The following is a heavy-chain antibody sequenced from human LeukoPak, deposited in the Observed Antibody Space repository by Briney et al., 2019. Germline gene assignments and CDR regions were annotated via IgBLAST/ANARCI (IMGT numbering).Heavy chain of an antibody. Sequence: SETLSLTCAVYGGSFSGYYWSWIRQPPGKGLEWIGEINHSGSTNYNPSLKSRVTISVDTSKNQFSLQLNSVTPEDTAVYYCARKLSGAFDKWGQGTMVTVSS. CDR3: ARKLSGAFDK. CDR1: GGSFSGYY. J-gene: IGHJ3*02. CDR2: INHSGST. D-gene: IGHD2/OR15-2a*01. V-gene: IGHV4-34*01.